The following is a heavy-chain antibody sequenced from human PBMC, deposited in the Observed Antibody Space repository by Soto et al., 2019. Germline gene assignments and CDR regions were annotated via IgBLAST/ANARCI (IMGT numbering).Heavy chain of an antibody. J-gene: IGHJ6*02. V-gene: IGHV3-33*01. CDR2: IWYDGSNK. CDR3: AGPPGYGMGV. Sequence: GGALRLSWAASGFTFISDGMRWVRQAPDEGLEGLAVIWYDGSNKYYADSVNDRSTISRDNSNNTLYLHKNSLRAEDTAVYYCAGPPGYGMGVWGQGTTGT. CDR1: GFTFISDG.